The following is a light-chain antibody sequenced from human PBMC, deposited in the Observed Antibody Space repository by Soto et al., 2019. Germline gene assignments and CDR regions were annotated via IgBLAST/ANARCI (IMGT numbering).Light chain of an antibody. CDR2: GAS. Sequence: EIVLTQSPATLSLSPGERATPSCRASHGVNSMYLAWYRQKPGQAPSLLIYGASSRAAGIPARFSASGTGTDFTLTISDVQPEELAVYYCHQRQSWPRTFGQGTKGDIK. J-gene: IGKJ1*01. V-gene: IGKV3D-11*01. CDR3: HQRQSWPRT. CDR1: HGVNSMY.